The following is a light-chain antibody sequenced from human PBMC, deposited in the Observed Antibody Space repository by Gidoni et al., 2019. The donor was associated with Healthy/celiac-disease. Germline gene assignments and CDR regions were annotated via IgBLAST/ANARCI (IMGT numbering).Light chain of an antibody. Sequence: DIQMTQSPSTLSASLGDRVTITCRASQSISSWLAWYQQKPGKAPKLLIYKASSLESGVPSRFSGSGSGTEFTLTISSLQPDDFATYYCQRYNSYSPWTFGQGTKVEIK. CDR2: KAS. J-gene: IGKJ1*01. V-gene: IGKV1-5*03. CDR3: QRYNSYSPWT. CDR1: QSISSW.